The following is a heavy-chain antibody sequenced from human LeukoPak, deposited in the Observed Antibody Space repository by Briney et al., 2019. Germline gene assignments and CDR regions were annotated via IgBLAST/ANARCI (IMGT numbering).Heavy chain of an antibody. Sequence: GESLKISCKGSGYSFTSYWIGWVRQMPGKGLEWMGIIYPGDSDTRYSPSFQGQVTISADKSISTAYLQWSSLKASDTAMYYCARRYFIAVADDHYYYYYMDVWGKGTTVTVSS. V-gene: IGHV5-51*01. J-gene: IGHJ6*03. CDR2: IYPGDSDT. CDR1: GYSFTSYW. D-gene: IGHD6-19*01. CDR3: ARRYFIAVADDHYYYYYMDV.